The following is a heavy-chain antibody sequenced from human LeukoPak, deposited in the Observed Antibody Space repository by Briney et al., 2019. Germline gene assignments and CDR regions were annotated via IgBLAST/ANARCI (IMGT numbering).Heavy chain of an antibody. D-gene: IGHD3-3*01. CDR2: FDPEDGEA. CDR3: ATGYLVDFWSGYYYMDV. V-gene: IGHV1-24*01. CDR1: GYNLTELS. J-gene: IGHJ6*03. Sequence: ASVKVSCKVSGYNLTELSMDWVRQAPGKGLEWVGGFDPEDGEAIFAQNFQGRVTVTEDTSTDTVYTGLSSLRSEDTAVYYCATGYLVDFWSGYYYMDVWGKGTTVTVSS.